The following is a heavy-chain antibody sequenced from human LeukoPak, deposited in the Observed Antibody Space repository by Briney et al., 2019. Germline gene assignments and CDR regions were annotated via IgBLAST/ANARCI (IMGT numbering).Heavy chain of an antibody. V-gene: IGHV3-23*01. J-gene: IGHJ4*02. D-gene: IGHD3-22*01. Sequence: PGGSLRLSCVASGVTLSNYAMSWARQAPGQGLEWVSGISGSGDNTYYADSVKGRFTISRDNSKNTLYVQVNSLGTEDTAAYYCAKGSYYGSSGSFYFDYWGQGTLVTVSS. CDR3: AKGSYYGSSGSFYFDY. CDR1: GVTLSNYA. CDR2: ISGSGDNT.